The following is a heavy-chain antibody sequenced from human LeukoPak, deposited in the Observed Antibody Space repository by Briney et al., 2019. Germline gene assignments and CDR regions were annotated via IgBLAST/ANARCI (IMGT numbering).Heavy chain of an antibody. CDR2: IYYSGST. V-gene: IGHV4-39*01. Sequence: SETLSLTCIVSGGSISSSNYYWGWIRQPPGKGLEWIGSIYYSGSTYYNPSLKSRVTISVDTSKNQFSLKLSSVTAADMAVYYCARSSRSGPFGYWGQGTLVTVSS. CDR3: ARSSRSGPFGY. CDR1: GGSISSSNYY. D-gene: IGHD2-15*01. J-gene: IGHJ4*02.